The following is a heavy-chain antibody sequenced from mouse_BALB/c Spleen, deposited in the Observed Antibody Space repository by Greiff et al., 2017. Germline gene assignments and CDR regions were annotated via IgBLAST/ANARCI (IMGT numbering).Heavy chain of an antibody. CDR2: ISSGSSTI. CDR1: GFTFSSFG. CDR3: ARSGEYCFAY. V-gene: IGHV5-17*02. Sequence: EVQVVESGGGLVQPGGSRKLSCAASGFTFSSFGMHWVRQAPEKGLEWVAYISSGSSTIYYADTVKGRFTISRDNPKNTLFLQMTSLRSEDTAMYYCARSGEYCFAYWGQGTTLTVSA. D-gene: IGHD3-1*01. J-gene: IGHJ2*01.